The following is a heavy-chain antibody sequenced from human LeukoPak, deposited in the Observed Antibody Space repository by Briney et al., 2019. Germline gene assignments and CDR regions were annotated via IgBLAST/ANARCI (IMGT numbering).Heavy chain of an antibody. CDR1: GYTFTGYY. Sequence: GASVKVSCKASGYTFTGYYMHWVRQAPGQGLEWMGWINPNSGGTNYAQKFQGRVTMTRDTSISTAYMELSRLRSDDTAVYYCARDGARTTVVTRSTPPSLELGYWGQGTLVTVSS. D-gene: IGHD4-23*01. CDR3: ARDGARTTVVTRSTPPSLELGY. CDR2: INPNSGGT. J-gene: IGHJ4*02. V-gene: IGHV1-2*02.